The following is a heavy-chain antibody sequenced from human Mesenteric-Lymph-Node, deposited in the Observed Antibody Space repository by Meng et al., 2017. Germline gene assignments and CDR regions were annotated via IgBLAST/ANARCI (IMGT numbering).Heavy chain of an antibody. Sequence: QVQLVPSGGEVKKPGASVKVSCKASGYTFTSYDINWVRQATGQGLEWMGWVNPYSGNTVYAQKFQGRVTMTRDTSLSTAYMELTSLRSGDTAVYYCVRGRELLDLDHWGQGTLVTVSS. CDR3: VRGRELLDLDH. CDR1: GYTFTSYD. J-gene: IGHJ4*02. V-gene: IGHV1-8*01. CDR2: VNPYSGNT. D-gene: IGHD1-26*01.